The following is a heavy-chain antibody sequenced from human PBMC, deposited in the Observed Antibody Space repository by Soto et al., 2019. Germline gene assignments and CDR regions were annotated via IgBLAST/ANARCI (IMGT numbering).Heavy chain of an antibody. D-gene: IGHD6-25*01. CDR2: INANNGGA. Sequence: ASVKVSCKASGYTFTDYHIHWVRQAPGQGLEFMGWINANNGGAGSAQQFQGRVTVTRDTSITTVYMELSNLRSDNTAVYYCAREGGSETLQPSYNWFDTWGQGTLVTVSS. CDR1: GYTFTDYH. J-gene: IGHJ5*02. V-gene: IGHV1-2*02. CDR3: AREGGSETLQPSYNWFDT.